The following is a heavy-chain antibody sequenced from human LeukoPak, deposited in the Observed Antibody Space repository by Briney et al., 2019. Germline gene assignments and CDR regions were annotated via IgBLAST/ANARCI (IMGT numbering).Heavy chain of an antibody. V-gene: IGHV4-4*02. D-gene: IGHD3-10*01. CDR1: GGSISSSNW. CDR3: AREDSGSYYNFYYFYMDV. J-gene: IGHJ6*03. CDR2: IYHSGST. Sequence: PSGTLSLTCAVSGGSISSSNWWSWVRQPPGKGLEWIGEIYHSGSTNYNPSLKSRVTLSVDTSKTQFYLSLSSVTAADTAVYYCAREDSGSYYNFYYFYMDVWGKGTTVTISS.